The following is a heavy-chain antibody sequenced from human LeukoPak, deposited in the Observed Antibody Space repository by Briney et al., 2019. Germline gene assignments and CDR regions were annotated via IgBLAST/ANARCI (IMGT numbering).Heavy chain of an antibody. CDR1: GFTFSSYS. J-gene: IGHJ3*02. Sequence: PGGSLRLSXAASGFTFSSYSMNWVRQAPGKGLEWVSSISSSTNYIYYADSVKGRFTISRDNAKNSLYLQMDSLRAEDTAVYYCARDGYSTSWLAFDIWGQGTMVTVSS. CDR3: ARDGYSTSWLAFDI. V-gene: IGHV3-21*01. D-gene: IGHD6-13*01. CDR2: ISSSTNYI.